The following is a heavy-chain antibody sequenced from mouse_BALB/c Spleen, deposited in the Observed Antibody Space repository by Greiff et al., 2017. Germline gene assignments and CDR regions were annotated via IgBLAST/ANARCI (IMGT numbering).Heavy chain of an antibody. V-gene: IGHV5-12-2*01. J-gene: IGHJ3*01. D-gene: IGHD1-1*01. Sequence: EVKLVESGGGLVQPGGSLKLSCAASGFTFSSYTMSWVRQTPEKRLEWVAYISNGGGSTYYPDTVKGRFTISRDNAKNTLYLQMSSLKSEDTAMYYCARQITSYWGQGTLVTVSA. CDR2: ISNGGGST. CDR3: ARQITSY. CDR1: GFTFSSYT.